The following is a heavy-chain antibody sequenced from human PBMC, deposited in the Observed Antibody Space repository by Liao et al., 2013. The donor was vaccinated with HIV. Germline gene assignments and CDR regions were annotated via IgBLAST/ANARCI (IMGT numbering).Heavy chain of an antibody. V-gene: IGHV4-34*01. Sequence: QVPLQQWGEGLLKPSETLSLTCAVYVGSFSDHYWSWIRHSPGKGLEWIGEINHGGSANYNPSLESRVTISVDTSINQFSLKLTSVTAADTAIYYCASQQLAASLFDYWGQGTLVTVSS. J-gene: IGHJ4*02. CDR3: ASQQLAASLFDY. D-gene: IGHD1-1*01. CDR1: VGSFSDHY. CDR2: INHGGSA.